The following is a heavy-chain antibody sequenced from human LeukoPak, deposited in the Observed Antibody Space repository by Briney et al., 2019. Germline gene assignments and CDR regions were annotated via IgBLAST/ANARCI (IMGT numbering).Heavy chain of an antibody. J-gene: IGHJ4*02. CDR2: INGDGSDT. V-gene: IGHV3-74*03. D-gene: IGHD3-22*01. CDR3: ARPSHDTSGYYFGF. Sequence: GGSLRLSCAASGFTFSIYWMHWVRQAPGKGLVWVSHINGDGSDTTYADSVKGRFSISRDNAKNTLYLQMNSLRAEDTAVYCCARPSHDTSGYYFGFWGQGTPVTVSS. CDR1: GFTFSIYW.